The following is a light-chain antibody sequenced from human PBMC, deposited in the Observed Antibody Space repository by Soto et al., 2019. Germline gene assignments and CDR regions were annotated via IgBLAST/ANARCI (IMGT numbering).Light chain of an antibody. J-gene: IGLJ1*01. Sequence: QSALTQPASVSGSPGQSITISCTGTSSDIGHYDYVSWYQQHSGRAPKLMFYHVTYRPSGVSNRYSGSKSGNSASLTISGLQADDEADYYCCSLTTSHTYVFGSGTKLTVL. V-gene: IGLV2-14*03. CDR2: HVT. CDR3: CSLTTSHTYV. CDR1: SSDIGHYDY.